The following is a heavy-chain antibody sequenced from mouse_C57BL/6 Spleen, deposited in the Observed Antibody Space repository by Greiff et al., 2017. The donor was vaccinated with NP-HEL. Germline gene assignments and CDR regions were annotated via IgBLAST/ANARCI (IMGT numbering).Heavy chain of an antibody. CDR2: IDPENGDT. V-gene: IGHV14-4*01. J-gene: IGHJ3*01. D-gene: IGHD1-1*01. CDR3: TTGSSSWFAY. CDR1: GFNIKDDY. Sequence: EVQVVESGAELVRPGASVKLSCTASGFNIKDDYMHWVKQRPEQGLEWIGWIDPENGDTEYASKLQGKATITADTSSNPAYLQLSSLTSEDTAVYYFTTGSSSWFAYWGQGTLVTVSA.